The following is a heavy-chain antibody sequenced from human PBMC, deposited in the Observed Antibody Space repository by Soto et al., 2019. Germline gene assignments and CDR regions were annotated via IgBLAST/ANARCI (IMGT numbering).Heavy chain of an antibody. Sequence: QVQLVESGGGVVQPGRSLRLSCAASGFTFSSYGMHWVRQAPGKGLEWVAVIWYDGSNKYYADSVKGRFTISSDNSKSTLYLQRTSLRAEDTAVYYCARDLAAAGKKPGYWGQGTLVTVAS. CDR3: ARDLAAAGKKPGY. CDR1: GFTFSSYG. D-gene: IGHD6-13*01. CDR2: IWYDGSNK. J-gene: IGHJ4*02. V-gene: IGHV3-33*01.